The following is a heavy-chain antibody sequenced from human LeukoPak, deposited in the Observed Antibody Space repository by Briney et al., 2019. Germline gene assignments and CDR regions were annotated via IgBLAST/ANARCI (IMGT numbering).Heavy chain of an antibody. Sequence: SETLSLTCTVPGGSISSYYWSWIRQPPGKGLEWIGYIYYSGSTNYNPSLKSRVTISVDTSKNQFSLKLSSVTAADTAVYYCARGNYDILTGFDYWGQGTLVTVSS. D-gene: IGHD3-9*01. CDR2: IYYSGST. CDR3: ARGNYDILTGFDY. V-gene: IGHV4-59*01. J-gene: IGHJ4*02. CDR1: GGSISSYY.